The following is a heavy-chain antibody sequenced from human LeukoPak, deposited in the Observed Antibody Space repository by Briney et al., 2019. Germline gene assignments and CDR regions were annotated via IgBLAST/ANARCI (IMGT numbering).Heavy chain of an antibody. D-gene: IGHD5-18*01. V-gene: IGHV4-59*11. CDR3: ARDMSLYGYTYGSDAFDI. Sequence: SETLSLTCTVSGGPNNSHYWSWIRQPPGKGLEWIACIYYSGSTHYNPSLQSRVTISLDTSKNQFSLKLSSVTAADTAVYYCARDMSLYGYTYGSDAFDIWGQGTMVTVSS. CDR1: GGPNNSHY. J-gene: IGHJ3*02. CDR2: IYYSGST.